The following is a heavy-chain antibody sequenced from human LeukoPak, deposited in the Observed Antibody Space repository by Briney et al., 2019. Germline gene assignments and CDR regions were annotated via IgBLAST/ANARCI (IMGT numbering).Heavy chain of an antibody. CDR1: GFTFDDYG. J-gene: IGHJ4*02. D-gene: IGHD3-3*01. CDR2: INWNGGST. V-gene: IGHV3-20*01. Sequence: GGSLRLSCAASGFTFDDYGMSWVRQAPGKGLEWVSGINWNGGSTGYADSVKGRFTISRDNAKNSLYLQMNSLRAEDTALYHCARNAYDFWSGWIDYWGQGTLVTVSS. CDR3: ARNAYDFWSGWIDY.